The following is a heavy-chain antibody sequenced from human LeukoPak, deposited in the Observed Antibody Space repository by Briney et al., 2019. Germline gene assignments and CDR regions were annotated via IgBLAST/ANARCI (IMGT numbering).Heavy chain of an antibody. CDR2: INTDGSNT. J-gene: IGHJ4*02. V-gene: IGHV3-74*01. D-gene: IGHD6-13*01. Sequence: SGGSLRLSCGASGFTFSSYWMHWVRQVPGKGLVWVSRINTDGSNTIYADSVKGRFTISRDNAKNTLYLQMNSLRAEDTAVYYCAKESSSSWDSRHRGSNDYWGQGTLVTVSS. CDR1: GFTFSSYW. CDR3: AKESSSSWDSRHRGSNDY.